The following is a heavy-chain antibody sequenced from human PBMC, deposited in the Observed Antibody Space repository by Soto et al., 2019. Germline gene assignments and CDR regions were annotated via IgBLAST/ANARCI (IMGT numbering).Heavy chain of an antibody. Sequence: PARSLRLSCAASGVTLSDYYIHWIRRAPGNGLEWISGISDSSDVIQYAASVKGRFTISRDTSKNTVYLEMNSLRAEDTAVYYCAKELERHYDFHCWGQGTLVTVSS. V-gene: IGHV3-23*01. CDR2: ISDSSDVI. J-gene: IGHJ4*02. CDR3: AKELERHYDFHC. CDR1: GVTLSDYY. D-gene: IGHD1-1*01.